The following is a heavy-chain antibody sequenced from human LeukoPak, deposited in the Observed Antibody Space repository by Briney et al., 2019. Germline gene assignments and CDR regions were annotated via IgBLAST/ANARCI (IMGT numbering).Heavy chain of an antibody. CDR1: GGSISSYY. D-gene: IGHD3-22*01. V-gene: IGHV4-4*07. CDR3: ARGYYYDSSGWSYYYYYMDV. J-gene: IGHJ6*03. CDR2: IYTSGST. Sequence: SETLSLTCTVSGGSISSYYWSWIRQPAGKGLEWIGRIYTSGSTNYNPSLKSRVTISVDTSKNQFSLKLSSVTAADTAVYYCARGYYYDSSGWSYYYYYMDVWGKGTMVTISS.